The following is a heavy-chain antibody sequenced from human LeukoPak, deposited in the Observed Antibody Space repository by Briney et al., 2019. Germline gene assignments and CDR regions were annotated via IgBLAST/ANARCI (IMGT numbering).Heavy chain of an antibody. Sequence: PSETLSLTCTVSGGSISSYYWSWIRQPPGKGLEWIGYIYYSGSTNYNPSLKSRVTISVDTSKNQFSLKLSSVTAADTAVYYCARSPIKYSSSWYYYYYGMDVWGQGTTVTVSS. V-gene: IGHV4-59*01. J-gene: IGHJ6*02. CDR2: IYYSGST. CDR1: GGSISSYY. CDR3: ARSPIKYSSSWYYYYYGMDV. D-gene: IGHD6-13*01.